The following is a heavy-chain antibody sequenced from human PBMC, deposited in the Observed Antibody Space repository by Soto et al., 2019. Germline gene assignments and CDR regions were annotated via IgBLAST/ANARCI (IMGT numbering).Heavy chain of an antibody. CDR2: ISAYNGNT. CDR1: GYTFTSYG. Sequence: QVPLVQSGAEVKKPGASVKVSCKASGYTFTSYGISWVRQAPGQGLEWMGWISAYNGNTNYAQKLQGRVTMTTDTSPSTAYMELRSLRSDDTAVYYCARDRPDVLMVYAIPVDYWGQGTLVTVSS. D-gene: IGHD2-8*01. CDR3: ARDRPDVLMVYAIPVDY. V-gene: IGHV1-18*01. J-gene: IGHJ4*02.